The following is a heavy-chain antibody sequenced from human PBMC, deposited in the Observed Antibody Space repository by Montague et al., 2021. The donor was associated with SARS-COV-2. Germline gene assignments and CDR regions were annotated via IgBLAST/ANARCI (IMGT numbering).Heavy chain of an antibody. Sequence: SETLSLTCAVYGGSFSGYWWNWIRQSPGEGLEWIGGINHSGSTKYNHSLKRRVTISVDTSKNQFSLDLTSVTAADTAVYYCARGAPGYWGQGTLVTVSS. CDR3: ARGAPGY. CDR1: GGSFSGYW. CDR2: INHSGST. J-gene: IGHJ4*02. V-gene: IGHV4-34*01.